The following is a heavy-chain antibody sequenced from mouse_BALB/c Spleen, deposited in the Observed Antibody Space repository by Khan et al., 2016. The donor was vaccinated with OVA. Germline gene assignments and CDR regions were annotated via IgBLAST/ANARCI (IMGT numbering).Heavy chain of an antibody. V-gene: IGHV1-9*01. CDR3: SGGWLGRAMDY. CDR1: GYTFSSYW. Sequence: QVQLQQSGAEVMKPGASVKISCKTTGYTFSSYWIEWVKQTPGHGLEWIGEILPGSVSIKYNENLKGKATFTPDTSSNTAYIQFSSLTSEDSAVYYCSGGWLGRAMDYWGQGTSVAVSS. J-gene: IGHJ4*01. D-gene: IGHD4-1*01. CDR2: ILPGSVSI.